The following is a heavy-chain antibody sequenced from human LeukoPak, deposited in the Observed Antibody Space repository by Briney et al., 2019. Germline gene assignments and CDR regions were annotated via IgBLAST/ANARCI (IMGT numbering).Heavy chain of an antibody. D-gene: IGHD6-19*01. CDR2: IYYSGST. V-gene: IGHV4-59*01. CDR3: ARGLLRYSSGIDY. CDR1: GGSISSYY. Sequence: SETLSLTCNVSGGSISSYYWSWIRQPPGKGLEWIGYIYYSGSTNYNPSLKSRVTISVDTSKNQFSLKLSSVTAADTAVYYCARGLLRYSSGIDYWGQGTLVTVSS. J-gene: IGHJ4*02.